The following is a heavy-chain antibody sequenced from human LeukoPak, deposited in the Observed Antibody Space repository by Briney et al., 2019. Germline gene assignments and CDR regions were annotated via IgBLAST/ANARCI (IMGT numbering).Heavy chain of an antibody. D-gene: IGHD6-13*01. CDR3: ARGRSSSWYYYYGMDV. CDR1: GGSITGYY. J-gene: IGHJ6*02. V-gene: IGHV4-34*01. Sequence: PETLCLTRTVSGGSITGYYWAWIPQRPGEGLEWVWEINHSGSTNYNPSLKSRVTISVDTSKNQFSLKLSYVTAADTAVYYCARGRSSSWYYYYGMDVWGQGTTATVSS. CDR2: INHSGST.